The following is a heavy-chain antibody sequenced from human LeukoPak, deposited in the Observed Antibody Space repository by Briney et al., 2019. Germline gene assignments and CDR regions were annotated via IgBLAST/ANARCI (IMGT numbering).Heavy chain of an antibody. CDR3: ARESFFAFQI. V-gene: IGHV3-74*01. Sequence: GGSLRLSCAASGFTFSSYWMQWVRQAPGKGLVWVSRINSDGSTTSYADSVKGRFTISRDNAKNTLYLQMNSLRAEDTAVYYCARESFFAFQIWSQGTRVTVSS. D-gene: IGHD3-3*01. CDR2: INSDGSTT. J-gene: IGHJ3*02. CDR1: GFTFSSYW.